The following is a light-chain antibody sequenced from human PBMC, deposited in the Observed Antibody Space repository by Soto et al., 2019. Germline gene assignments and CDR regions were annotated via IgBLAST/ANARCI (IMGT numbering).Light chain of an antibody. Sequence: SVLPQPGYVCGSPGSSITFSCTGTSSDVGGYNYVSWYQHHPGKAPKLMTYDVSNRPSGVSNRFSGSKSGNTASLTISGLQAEDEADYYCSSYTSRSTYAFGTGTKVTVL. V-gene: IGLV2-14*03. CDR2: DVS. J-gene: IGLJ1*01. CDR3: SSYTSRSTYA. CDR1: SSDVGGYNY.